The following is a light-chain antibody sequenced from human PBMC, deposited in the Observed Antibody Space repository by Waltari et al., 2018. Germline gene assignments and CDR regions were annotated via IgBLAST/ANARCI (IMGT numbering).Light chain of an antibody. V-gene: IGKV4-1*01. Sequence: DIVMTQSPDSLAVYLGERATINCKSSQSVLYSSNNKNYLAWYQQKAGQPPKLLIYWASTRASGVPDRFSGSGSGTDFTLTISSLQAEDVAVYYCQQYYSTPPRTFGQGTKVEIK. J-gene: IGKJ1*01. CDR2: WAS. CDR1: QSVLYSSNNKNY. CDR3: QQYYSTPPRT.